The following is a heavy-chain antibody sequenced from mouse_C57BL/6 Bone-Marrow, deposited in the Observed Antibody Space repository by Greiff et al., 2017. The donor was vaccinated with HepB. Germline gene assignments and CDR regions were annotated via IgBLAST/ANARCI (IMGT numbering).Heavy chain of an antibody. D-gene: IGHD2-5*01. J-gene: IGHJ3*01. CDR1: GFTFSSYG. Sequence: DVQLVESGGDLVKPGGSLKLSCAASGFTFSSYGMSWVRQTPDKRLEWVATISGGGSYTYYPDSVKGRFTISRDNAKNTLYLQMSSLKSEDTAMYYCARYYSNLWGQGTLVTVSA. CDR2: ISGGGSYT. V-gene: IGHV5-6*01. CDR3: ARYYSNL.